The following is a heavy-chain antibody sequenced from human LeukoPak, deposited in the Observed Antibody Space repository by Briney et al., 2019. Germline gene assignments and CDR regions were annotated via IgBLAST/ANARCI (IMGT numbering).Heavy chain of an antibody. D-gene: IGHD3-10*01. J-gene: IGHJ4*02. CDR1: GFTFSSYS. CDR3: TGNYYGSGSYADFDY. Sequence: TGGSLRLSCAASGFTFSSYSMNWVRQAPGKGLEWVGRTRNKANSYTTECAASVKGRFTISRDDSKNSLYLQMNSLKTEDTAVCYCTGNYYGSGSYADFDYWGQGTLVTVSS. V-gene: IGHV3-72*01. CDR2: TRNKANSYTT.